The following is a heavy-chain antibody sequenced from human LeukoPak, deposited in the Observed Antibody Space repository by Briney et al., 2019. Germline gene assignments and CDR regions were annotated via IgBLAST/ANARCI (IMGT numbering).Heavy chain of an antibody. D-gene: IGHD2-21*01. Sequence: SETLSLTCTVSGGSISSGSYYWSWIRQPAGKGLEWIGRIYTSGSTNYNPSLKSRVTISVDTSKNQFSLKLSSVTAADTAVYYCARAKLWGGAFDIWGQGTMVTVSS. CDR1: GGSISSGSYY. CDR3: ARAKLWGGAFDI. J-gene: IGHJ3*02. CDR2: IYTSGST. V-gene: IGHV4-61*02.